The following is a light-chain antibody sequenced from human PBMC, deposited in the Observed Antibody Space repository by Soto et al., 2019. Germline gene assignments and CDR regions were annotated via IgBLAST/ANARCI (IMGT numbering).Light chain of an antibody. Sequence: EIVMTQSPATLSVSPGERATLSCRASQSVSSNLAWYQQKPGQAPRLLIYGASTRATGIPARFSGSGSGTEFTLTISSLQSEDVAVYYCQQYNNWPLTFGQVTRVEIQ. CDR1: QSVSSN. CDR2: GAS. CDR3: QQYNNWPLT. J-gene: IGKJ5*01. V-gene: IGKV3-15*01.